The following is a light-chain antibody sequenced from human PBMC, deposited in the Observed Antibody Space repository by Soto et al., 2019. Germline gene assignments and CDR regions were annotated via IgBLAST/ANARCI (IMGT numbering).Light chain of an antibody. CDR1: SSDVGSYDA. V-gene: IGLV2-23*02. CDR2: EVN. CDR3: CSYAGTSYV. J-gene: IGLJ1*01. Sequence: QSVLTQPASVSGSPGQSITISCTGTSSDVGSYDAVSWYQHHPGKVPKLMIYEVNKRPSGVSYRFSGSKSGNTASLTISVLQAEDEADYYCCSYAGTSYVFGSGTKVTVL.